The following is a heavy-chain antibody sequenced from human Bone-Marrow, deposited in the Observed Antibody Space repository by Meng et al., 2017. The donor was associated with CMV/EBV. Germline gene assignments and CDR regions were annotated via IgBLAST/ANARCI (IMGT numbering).Heavy chain of an antibody. CDR3: AREVRSRGGFDP. J-gene: IGHJ5*02. V-gene: IGHV3-11*04. CDR2: INGPATAV. D-gene: IGHD3-10*01. CDR1: GFNFGGFY. Sequence: GGSLRLSCAASGFNFGGFYMVWVRQAPGKGLEWISHINGPATAVYYANSVKGRFTISRDNAQNSLYLQMDSLRVEDSAVYYCAREVRSRGGFDPWGQGTLVTVSS.